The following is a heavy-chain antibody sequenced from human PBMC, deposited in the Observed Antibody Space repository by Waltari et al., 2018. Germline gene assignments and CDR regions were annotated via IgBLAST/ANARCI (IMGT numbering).Heavy chain of an antibody. D-gene: IGHD3-10*01. CDR2: IYYRGST. J-gene: IGHJ3*02. CDR1: GGSISSRSYY. Sequence: QLQLQESGPGLVKPSETLSLTCTVSGGSISSRSYYWGWIRQAPGKGLEWIGSIYYRGSTYYNPSLRGRVTISVDTSKNQFSLKLSSVTAADTAVYYCARRGPGGAFDIWGQGTMVTVSS. V-gene: IGHV4-39*01. CDR3: ARRGPGGAFDI.